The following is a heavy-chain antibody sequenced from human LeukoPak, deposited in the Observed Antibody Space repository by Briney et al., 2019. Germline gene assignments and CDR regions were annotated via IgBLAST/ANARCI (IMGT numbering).Heavy chain of an antibody. J-gene: IGHJ4*02. V-gene: IGHV1-2*02. CDR2: INPNSGGT. Sequence: ASVKVSCKASGYTFTGYYMHWVRQAPGQGLEWMGWINPNSGGTNYAQKFQGRVTMTRDTSISTAYMVLSRLRSDDTAVYYCARDIKGATLLFDYWGQGTLVTVSS. CDR3: ARDIKGATLLFDY. CDR1: GYTFTGYY. D-gene: IGHD1-26*01.